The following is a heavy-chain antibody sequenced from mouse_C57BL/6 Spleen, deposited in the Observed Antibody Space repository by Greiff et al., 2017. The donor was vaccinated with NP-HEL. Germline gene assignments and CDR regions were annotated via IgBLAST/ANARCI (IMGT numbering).Heavy chain of an antibody. CDR3: ARSRYSNYYAMDY. CDR1: GYTFTDYY. D-gene: IGHD2-5*01. J-gene: IGHJ4*01. Sequence: QVQLQQSGAELVRPGASVKLSCKASGYTFTDYYINWVKQRPGQGLEWIARIYPGSGNTYYNEKFKGKATLTAEKSSSTAYMQLSSLTSEDSAVYFCARSRYSNYYAMDYWGQGTSVTVSS. V-gene: IGHV1-76*01. CDR2: IYPGSGNT.